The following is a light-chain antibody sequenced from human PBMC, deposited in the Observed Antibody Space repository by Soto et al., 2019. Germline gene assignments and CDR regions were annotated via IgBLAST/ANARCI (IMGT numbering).Light chain of an antibody. Sequence: EMLLTQSPAILSVSPGERATLSCRASQSISRSLAWYQQKPGQAPSLLISDASTRATGIPARFSGSGSGTEFTLTISSLQSEDFALYYCHQYSSWPPGTLGQGTKVDIK. CDR2: DAS. J-gene: IGKJ2*01. V-gene: IGKV3-15*01. CDR1: QSISRS. CDR3: HQYSSWPPGT.